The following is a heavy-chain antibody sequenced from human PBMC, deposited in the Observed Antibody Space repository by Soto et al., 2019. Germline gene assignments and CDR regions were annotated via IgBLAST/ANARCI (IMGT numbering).Heavy chain of an antibody. Sequence: GGSLRLSCAASGFTFSSYGMHWVRQAPGKGLEWVAVISYDGSNKYYADSVKGRFTISRDNSKNTLYLQMNSLRAEDTAVYYCAKDNRDRSGGYQFEYYYYGMDVWGQGTTVTVS. CDR3: AKDNRDRSGGYQFEYYYYGMDV. D-gene: IGHD6-19*01. V-gene: IGHV3-30*18. CDR1: GFTFSSYG. J-gene: IGHJ6*02. CDR2: ISYDGSNK.